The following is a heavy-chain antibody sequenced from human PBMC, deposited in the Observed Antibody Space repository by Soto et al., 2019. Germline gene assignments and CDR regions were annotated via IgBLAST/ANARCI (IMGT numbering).Heavy chain of an antibody. D-gene: IGHD3-22*01. CDR2: IYYSGST. CDR3: SFAGYYYASSGQDSY. V-gene: IGHV4-30-4*01. J-gene: IGHJ4*01. Sequence: PSETLSLTSTFSGGSISSGDYYWSWIRQPPGKGLEWIGYIYYSGSTYYNPSLKSRVTISVDTSKNQFSLKLSSVTAADTAVYYCSFAGYYYASSGQDSYWGHVTLV. CDR1: GGSISSGDYY.